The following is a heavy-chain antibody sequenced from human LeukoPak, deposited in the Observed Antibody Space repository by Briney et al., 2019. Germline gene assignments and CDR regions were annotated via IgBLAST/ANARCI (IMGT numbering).Heavy chain of an antibody. CDR1: GFTFSSYW. D-gene: IGHD3-3*01. V-gene: IGHV3-7*01. CDR2: IKKDGSEK. J-gene: IGHJ6*03. Sequence: GGSLRLSCAASGFTFSSYWMSWVRQAPGKGLEWVANIKKDGSEKFYVDSVKGRFTISRDNAKNSLYLQMSSLRAEDTAVYYCVREAYDDFWSDSWRYYYYMDVWGKGITVTVSS. CDR3: VREAYDDFWSDSWRYYYYMDV.